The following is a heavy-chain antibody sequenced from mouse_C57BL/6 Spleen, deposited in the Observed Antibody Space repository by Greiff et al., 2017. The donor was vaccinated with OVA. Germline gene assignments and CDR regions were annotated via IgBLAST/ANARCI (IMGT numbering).Heavy chain of an antibody. Sequence: EVKLVESGGGLVKPGGSLKLSCAASGFTFSSYTMSWVRQTPEKRLEWVATISDGRGNTYYPDSVKGRFTITRDNTKNTRYLQMSSLRSEDTAVYYCARHRDSVYFDYWGQGTTLTVSS. V-gene: IGHV5-9*04. CDR2: ISDGRGNT. CDR1: GFTFSSYT. J-gene: IGHJ2*01. D-gene: IGHD6-1*01. CDR3: ARHRDSVYFDY.